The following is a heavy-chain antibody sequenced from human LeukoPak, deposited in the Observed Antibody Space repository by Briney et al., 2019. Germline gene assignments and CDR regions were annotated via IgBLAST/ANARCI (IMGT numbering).Heavy chain of an antibody. Sequence: GGSLRLSCAVSGTTLSNYGMSWVRQAPGKGPEWVAGISGSGGSTNYADSVKGRFTISRDNPKNSLYLQMNSLTVEDTAVYFCAKRGVVIRVILVGFHKEAYYFDSWGQGALVTVSS. J-gene: IGHJ4*02. V-gene: IGHV3-23*01. CDR1: GTTLSNYG. CDR3: AKRGVVIRVILVGFHKEAYYFDS. CDR2: ISGSGGST. D-gene: IGHD3-22*01.